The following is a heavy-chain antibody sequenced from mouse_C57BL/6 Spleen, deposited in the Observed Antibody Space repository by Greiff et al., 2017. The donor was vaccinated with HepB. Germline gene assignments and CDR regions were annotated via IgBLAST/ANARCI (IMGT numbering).Heavy chain of an antibody. D-gene: IGHD1-1*01. V-gene: IGHV5-12*01. CDR2: ISNGGGST. Sequence: EVQLQESGGGLVQPGGSLKLSCAASGFTFSDYYMYWVRQTPEKRLEWVAYISNGGGSTYYPDTVKGRFTISRDNAKNTLYLQMSRLKSEDTAMYYCARHDPITTVYYAMDYWGQGTSVTVSS. CDR1: GFTFSDYY. J-gene: IGHJ4*01. CDR3: ARHDPITTVYYAMDY.